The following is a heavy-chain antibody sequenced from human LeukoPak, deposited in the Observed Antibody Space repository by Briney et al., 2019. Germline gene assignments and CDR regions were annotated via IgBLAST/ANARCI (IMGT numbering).Heavy chain of an antibody. Sequence: GGSQRLSCAASGFTFSSYGMHWVRQAPGKGLEWVAVIWYDGSNKYYADSVKGRFTISRDNSKNTLYLQMNSLRAEDTAVYYCARPEAGYSSGWSPGYWGQGTLVTVSS. D-gene: IGHD6-19*01. CDR3: ARPEAGYSSGWSPGY. CDR1: GFTFSSYG. J-gene: IGHJ4*02. V-gene: IGHV3-33*01. CDR2: IWYDGSNK.